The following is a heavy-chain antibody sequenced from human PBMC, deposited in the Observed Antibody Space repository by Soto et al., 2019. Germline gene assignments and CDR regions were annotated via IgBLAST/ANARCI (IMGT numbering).Heavy chain of an antibody. CDR2: ISYDGSNK. J-gene: IGHJ4*02. CDR1: GFTFSSYG. CDR3: AKDRGYSYRAGFDY. D-gene: IGHD5-18*01. Sequence: QVQLVESGGGVVQPGRSLRLSCAASGFTFSSYGMHWVRQAPGKELEWVAVISYDGSNKYYADSVKGRFTISRDNSKNTLYLQMNSLRAEDTAVYYCAKDRGYSYRAGFDYWGQGTLVTVSS. V-gene: IGHV3-30*18.